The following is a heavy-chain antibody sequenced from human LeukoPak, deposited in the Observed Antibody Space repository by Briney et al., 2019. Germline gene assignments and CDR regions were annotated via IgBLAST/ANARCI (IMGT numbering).Heavy chain of an antibody. Sequence: GESLKISCKGSGYSFTSYWIGWVRQMPGKGLEWMGIIYPGDSDTRYSPSFPGQVTISADKSISTAYLQWSSLKASDTAMYYCAREIGSVAQVNWFDPWGQGTLVTVSS. CDR1: GYSFTSYW. D-gene: IGHD6-19*01. V-gene: IGHV5-51*01. CDR3: AREIGSVAQVNWFDP. CDR2: IYPGDSDT. J-gene: IGHJ5*02.